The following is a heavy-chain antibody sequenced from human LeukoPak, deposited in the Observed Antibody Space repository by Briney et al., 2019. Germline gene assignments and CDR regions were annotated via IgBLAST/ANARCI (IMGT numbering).Heavy chain of an antibody. CDR2: INPNSGGT. D-gene: IGHD4-17*01. CDR3: ARDLPLTVTTSDY. J-gene: IGHJ4*02. V-gene: IGHV1-2*02. Sequence: ASVKVSCKASGYTFTGYYMHWVRQAPGQGLEWMGWINPNSGGTNYAQKFQGRVTMTRDTSISTAYMELSRLRSDDTAVYYCARDLPLTVTTSDYWGQGTLVTVS. CDR1: GYTFTGYY.